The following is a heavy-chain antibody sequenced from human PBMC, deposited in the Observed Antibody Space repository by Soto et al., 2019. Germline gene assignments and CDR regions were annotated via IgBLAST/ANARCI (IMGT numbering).Heavy chain of an antibody. V-gene: IGHV1-46*01. CDR2: INPSGGST. CDR3: ARDWGIVRANDAFDI. J-gene: IGHJ3*02. Sequence: ASVKVSCKASGYTFTSYYMHWVRQAPGQGLEWMGIINPSGGSTSYAQKFQGRVTMTRDTSTSTVYMELSSLRSEDTAVYYCARDWGIVRANDAFDIWGQGTMVTVSS. CDR1: GYTFTSYY. D-gene: IGHD1-26*01.